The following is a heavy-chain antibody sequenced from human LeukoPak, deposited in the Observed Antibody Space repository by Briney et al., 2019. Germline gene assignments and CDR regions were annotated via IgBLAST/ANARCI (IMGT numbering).Heavy chain of an antibody. V-gene: IGHV1-2*02. Sequence: ASVKVFCKASGYTFTGYYMHWVRQAPGQGLEWMEWINPNSGGTNYAQKFQGRVTMTRDTSISTACMELSRLRSDDTAVYYCAREWRSGGWYALYLDYWGQGTLVTVSS. J-gene: IGHJ4*02. CDR2: INPNSGGT. D-gene: IGHD6-19*01. CDR3: AREWRSGGWYALYLDY. CDR1: GYTFTGYY.